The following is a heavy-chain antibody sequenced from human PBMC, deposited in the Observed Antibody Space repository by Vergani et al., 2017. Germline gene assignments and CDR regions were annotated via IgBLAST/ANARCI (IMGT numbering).Heavy chain of an antibody. CDR2: VDPEDGET. D-gene: IGHD2-21*02. Sequence: EVQLVQSGAEVKKPGATMKISCKVSGYTFTDHYMHWVKQAPGKGLEWMGLVDPEDGETIYAEKFKGRVTIAADTSTDTAHLELSSLRSEDTAVYYCVRARRTCSADDCPRYYFDYWGQGTLVTVSS. V-gene: IGHV1-69-2*01. J-gene: IGHJ4*02. CDR3: VRARRTCSADDCPRYYFDY. CDR1: GYTFTDHY.